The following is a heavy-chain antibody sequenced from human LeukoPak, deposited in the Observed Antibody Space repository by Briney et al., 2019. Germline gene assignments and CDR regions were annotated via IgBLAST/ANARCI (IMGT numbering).Heavy chain of an antibody. J-gene: IGHJ4*02. CDR1: GFTFSTYA. D-gene: IGHD3-22*01. CDR2: ISSSGSTI. Sequence: GGSLRLSCAASGFTFSTYAMSWVRQAPGKGLEWVSYISSSGSTIYYADSVKGRFTISRDNAKNSLYLQMNSLRAEDTAVYYCASHTYYYDSSGYPTRGPFDYWGQGTLVTVSS. V-gene: IGHV3-11*01. CDR3: ASHTYYYDSSGYPTRGPFDY.